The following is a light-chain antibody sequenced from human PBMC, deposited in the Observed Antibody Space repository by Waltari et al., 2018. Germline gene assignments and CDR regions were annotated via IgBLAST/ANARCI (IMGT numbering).Light chain of an antibody. CDR3: CSYAGLGTYV. Sequence: QAALTQPASVSGTPGPSITLSCTGTTSDVGNFDLVSWYQQHPGKAPKLLICEVIKRPSGVSSRSSGSKSGTTASLTISGLQAEDEADYYCCSYAGLGTYVFGSGTKVTVL. CDR1: TSDVGNFDL. J-gene: IGLJ1*01. CDR2: EVI. V-gene: IGLV2-23*02.